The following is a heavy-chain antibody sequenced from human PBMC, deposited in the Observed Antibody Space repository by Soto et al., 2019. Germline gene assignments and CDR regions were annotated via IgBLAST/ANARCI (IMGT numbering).Heavy chain of an antibody. CDR3: ARGPIGDGGVVPAAISFDY. Sequence: SETLSLTCAVYGGSFSGYYWSWIRQPPGKGLEWIGEINHSGSTNYNPSLKSRVTISVDTSKNQFSLKLSSVTAADTAVYYCARGPIGDGGVVPAAISFDYWGQGTLVTVSS. CDR2: INHSGST. V-gene: IGHV4-34*01. CDR1: GGSFSGYY. J-gene: IGHJ4*02. D-gene: IGHD2-2*01.